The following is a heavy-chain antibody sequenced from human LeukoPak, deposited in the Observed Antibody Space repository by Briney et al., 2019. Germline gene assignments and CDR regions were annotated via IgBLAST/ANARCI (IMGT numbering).Heavy chain of an antibody. CDR2: ITTSGST. CDR3: ASVGGSSSFDY. Sequence: SETLSLTCTVSGASISNYFWSWIRQPAGKGLEWMGHITTSGSTDYNPSLKSRVTMSADTSRNQFSLRLTSVTAAATAVYYCASVGGSSSFDYWGQGTLVTVSS. D-gene: IGHD1-26*01. V-gene: IGHV4-4*07. CDR1: GASISNYF. J-gene: IGHJ4*02.